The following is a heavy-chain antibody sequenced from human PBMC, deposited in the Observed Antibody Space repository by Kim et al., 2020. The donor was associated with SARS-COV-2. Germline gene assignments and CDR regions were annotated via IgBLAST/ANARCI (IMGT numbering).Heavy chain of an antibody. D-gene: IGHD5-12*01. J-gene: IGHJ5*02. CDR1: GGSISSYY. Sequence: SETLSLTCTVSGGSISSYYWSWIRQPPGKGLEWIGYIYYSGSTNYNPSLKSRVTISVDTSKNQFSLKLSSVTAADTAVYYCARRVPDYSGYDEDWFDPWGQGTLVTVSS. V-gene: IGHV4-59*08. CDR2: IYYSGST. CDR3: ARRVPDYSGYDEDWFDP.